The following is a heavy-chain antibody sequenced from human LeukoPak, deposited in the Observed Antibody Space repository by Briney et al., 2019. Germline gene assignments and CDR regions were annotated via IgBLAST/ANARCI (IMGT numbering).Heavy chain of an antibody. CDR3: ARRKYSSGFFDY. V-gene: IGHV1-2*02. Sequence: GASVKVSCKASGYTFTGYYIHWVRQAPGQGLGWLGWINPNSGDTNYAQKFQGRVTMTRDTSISTAYMELSRLRSDDTAVYYCARRKYSSGFFDYWGQGALVTVSS. CDR1: GYTFTGYY. J-gene: IGHJ4*02. CDR2: INPNSGDT. D-gene: IGHD6-19*01.